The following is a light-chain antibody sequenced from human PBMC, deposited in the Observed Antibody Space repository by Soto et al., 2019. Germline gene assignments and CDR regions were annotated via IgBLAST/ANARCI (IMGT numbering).Light chain of an antibody. CDR2: GTS. Sequence: EIVLTQSPATLSLSPGERATLSCRASQSVSSYLAWYQQKPGQAPRLLLYGTSSRATGIPDRFSGSGSGTDFTLTISRLEPEDFAVYYCQQYGNSPQVTFGQGTRLEIK. CDR1: QSVSSY. CDR3: QQYGNSPQVT. J-gene: IGKJ5*01. V-gene: IGKV3-20*01.